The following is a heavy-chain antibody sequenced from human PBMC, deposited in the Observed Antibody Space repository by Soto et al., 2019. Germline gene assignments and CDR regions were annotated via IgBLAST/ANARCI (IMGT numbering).Heavy chain of an antibody. J-gene: IGHJ4*02. D-gene: IGHD2-8*01. CDR1: GGSISSGDYY. CDR2: ILYSGTT. CDR3: ARNGALDY. V-gene: IGHV4-30-4*01. Sequence: QVQLQESGPGLVKPSQTLSLTCTVSGGSISSGDYYWSWIRQPPGKGLGWIGYILYSGTTNYNPSLESRLTISVDTSKTRSSLKLTSVTAADTAVYYCARNGALDYWGRGTLVTVSS.